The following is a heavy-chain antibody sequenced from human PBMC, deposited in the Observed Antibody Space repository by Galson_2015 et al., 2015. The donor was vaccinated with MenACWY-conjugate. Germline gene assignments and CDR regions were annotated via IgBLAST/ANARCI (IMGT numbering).Heavy chain of an antibody. CDR1: GYTSTTDS. J-gene: IGHJ4*02. Sequence: SVKVSCKASGYTSTTDSIHWVRQAPGQGLEWMGRINPSSGTTTYAQKFQGRVTMTRDTSYMELYSLRSEDTAVYYCAGRNSSGGRGDFDYWGQGTPVTVSS. D-gene: IGHD2-15*01. V-gene: IGHV1-46*01. CDR3: AGRNSSGGRGDFDY. CDR2: INPSSGTT.